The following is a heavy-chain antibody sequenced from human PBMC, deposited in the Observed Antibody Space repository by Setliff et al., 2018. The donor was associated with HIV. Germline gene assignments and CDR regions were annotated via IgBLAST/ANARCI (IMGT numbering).Heavy chain of an antibody. CDR3: ARGPDVTPGAFDI. V-gene: IGHV6-1*01. Sequence: SQTLSLTCAISGDSVSSNSGSWNWIRQSPSRGLEWLGRTYYRSKWYNQYAVSLKSRISINPDTSKNQFSLQLNSVTPEDTAVYYCARGPDVTPGAFDIWGQGTMVTVSS. D-gene: IGHD2-21*02. J-gene: IGHJ3*02. CDR1: GDSVSSNSGS. CDR2: TYYRSKWYN.